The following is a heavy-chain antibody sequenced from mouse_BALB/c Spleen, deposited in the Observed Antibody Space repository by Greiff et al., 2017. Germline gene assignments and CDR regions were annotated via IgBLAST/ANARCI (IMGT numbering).Heavy chain of an antibody. V-gene: IGHV2-6-7*01. CDR3: ARDYYGSSYVYYFDY. D-gene: IGHD1-1*01. CDR2: IWGDGST. Sequence: QVQLQQSGPGLVAPSQSLSITCTVSGFSLTGYGVNWVRQPPGKGLEWLGMIWGDGSTDYNSALKSRLSISKDNSKSQVFLKMNSLQTDDTARYYCARDYYGSSYVYYFDYWGQGTTLTVSS. CDR1: GFSLTGYG. J-gene: IGHJ2*01.